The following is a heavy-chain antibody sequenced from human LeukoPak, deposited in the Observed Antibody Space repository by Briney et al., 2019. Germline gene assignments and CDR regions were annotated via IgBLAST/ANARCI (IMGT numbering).Heavy chain of an antibody. CDR1: GFSFSNYA. Sequence: PGGSLRLSCAASGFSFSNYAMSWVRQAPEKGLEWVSLISGSGDSTHYADSVKGQFTISRDKSKNTLYLQMDSLRAEDTALYYCAKDYCSTTSCRFDYWGQGTLVTVSS. CDR2: ISGSGDST. J-gene: IGHJ4*02. D-gene: IGHD2-2*01. CDR3: AKDYCSTTSCRFDY. V-gene: IGHV3-23*01.